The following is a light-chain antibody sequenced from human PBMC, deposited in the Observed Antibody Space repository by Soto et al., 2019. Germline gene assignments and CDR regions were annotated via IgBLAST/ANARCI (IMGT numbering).Light chain of an antibody. V-gene: IGLV2-14*01. Sequence: QSALTQPASVSGSPGQSITISCTGTSSDVGGYNYVSWYQQHPGKAPKLMIYGVSNRPSGVSNRFSGSKSDNTASLTISGLQAEDEADYYCSSYTSSITHYVFGTGTKVTVL. CDR2: GVS. CDR3: SSYTSSITHYV. J-gene: IGLJ1*01. CDR1: SSDVGGYNY.